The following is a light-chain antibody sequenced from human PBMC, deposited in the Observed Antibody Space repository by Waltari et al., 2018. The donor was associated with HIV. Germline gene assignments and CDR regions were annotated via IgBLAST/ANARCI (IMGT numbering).Light chain of an antibody. J-gene: IGLJ3*02. CDR2: DNK. CDR3: GTWDSSLSAGGV. CDR1: SPNIGHNY. V-gene: IGLV1-51*01. Sequence: QSVLTQPPSVSAAPGQKVTISCSGSSPNIGHNYVSWYQQLPGTAPKGLIYDNKKRPAGIPDRFSGSKSGTSATLGITGLQPGDEADYYCGTWDSSLSAGGVFGGGTKLTVL.